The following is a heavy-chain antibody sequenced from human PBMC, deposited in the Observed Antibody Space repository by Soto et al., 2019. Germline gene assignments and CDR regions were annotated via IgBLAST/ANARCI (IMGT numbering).Heavy chain of an antibody. V-gene: IGHV3-23*01. Sequence: EVQLLESGGGLVQPGGSLRLSCAASGFSVSSYVMNWVRQAPGKGLECVSGISNSGTTTYYADSVKGRFTISKDNSKNTLYLQMNGLRAEDTDVYYCVKDCFGILRLTTPDYWGQGTLVTVSS. J-gene: IGHJ4*02. CDR3: VKDCFGILRLTTPDY. CDR1: GFSVSSYV. CDR2: ISNSGTTT. D-gene: IGHD1-1*01.